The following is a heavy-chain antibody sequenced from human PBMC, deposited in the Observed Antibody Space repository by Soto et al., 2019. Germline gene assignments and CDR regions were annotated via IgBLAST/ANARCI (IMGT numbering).Heavy chain of an antibody. J-gene: IGHJ4*02. CDR1: GYTFTGYY. CDR2: INPNSGGT. CDR3: ARDFRIAVAGPPLFGY. Sequence: QVQLVQSGAEVKKPGASVKVSCKASGYTFTGYYMHWVRQAPGQGLEWMGWINPNSGGTNYTQKFQGRVTMTRDTSISTAYMELSRLRSDDTAVYYCARDFRIAVAGPPLFGYWGQGTLVTVSS. D-gene: IGHD6-19*01. V-gene: IGHV1-2*02.